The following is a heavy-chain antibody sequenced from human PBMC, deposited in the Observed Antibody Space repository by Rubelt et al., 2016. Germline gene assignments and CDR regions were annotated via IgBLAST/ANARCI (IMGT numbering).Heavy chain of an antibody. D-gene: IGHD6-19*01. CDR1: GASISGSSYY. CDR3: ARGSGWYFS. CDR2: IYSSGRT. J-gene: IGHJ5*02. V-gene: IGHV4-39*07. Sequence: QLQLQESGPGLVKPSETLSLTCTVSGASISGSSYYWAWIRQPPGQGLEWLGNIYSSGRTNYNPSLKSRVTISVDTSKKQFSCKWSSVTAAETAGYYCARGSGWYFSWGQGTLVTVSS.